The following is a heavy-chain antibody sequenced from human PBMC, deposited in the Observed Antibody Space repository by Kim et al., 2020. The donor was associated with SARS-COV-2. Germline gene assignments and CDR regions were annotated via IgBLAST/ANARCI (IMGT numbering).Heavy chain of an antibody. CDR3: ARSSWLDY. D-gene: IGHD6-13*01. CDR2: GGST. V-gene: IGHV3-53*01. J-gene: IGHJ4*02. Sequence: GGSTYYADSGKCRFNISRNNSKNTLYLQMNGLRAEDTAVYYCARSSWLDYWGQGTLVTVSS.